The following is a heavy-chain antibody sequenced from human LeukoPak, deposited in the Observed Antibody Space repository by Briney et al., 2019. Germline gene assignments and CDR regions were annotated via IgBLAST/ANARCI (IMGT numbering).Heavy chain of an antibody. D-gene: IGHD4-23*01. J-gene: IGHJ4*02. V-gene: IGHV4-31*03. Sequence: SETLSLTCTVSGGSISSGGYYWSWIRQHPGKGLEWIGYIYYSGSTYYNPSLKSRVTISVDTSKNQFSLKLSSVTAADTAVYYCARALDYGGPEGTHYSDYWGQGTLVTVSS. CDR2: IYYSGST. CDR1: GGSISSGGYY. CDR3: ARALDYGGPEGTHYSDY.